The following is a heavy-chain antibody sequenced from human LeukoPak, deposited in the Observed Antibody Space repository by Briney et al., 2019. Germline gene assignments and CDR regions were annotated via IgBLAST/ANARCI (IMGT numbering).Heavy chain of an antibody. CDR3: ARGRGGDYVPSRFDY. J-gene: IGHJ4*02. CDR1: GFTFSSYA. D-gene: IGHD4-17*01. Sequence: GGSLRLSCSASGFTFSSYAMGWVRQAPGKGLEWVSSISGGGGDTYYADSVAGRFTISRDNSKSTLYLQMNGLGAEDTAVYYCARGRGGDYVPSRFDYWGQGTLVTVSS. CDR2: ISGGGGDT. V-gene: IGHV3-23*01.